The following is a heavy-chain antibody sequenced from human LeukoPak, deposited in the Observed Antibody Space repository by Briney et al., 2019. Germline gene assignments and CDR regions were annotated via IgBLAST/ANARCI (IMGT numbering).Heavy chain of an antibody. Sequence: VASVKVSCKASGGTFSSYAISWVRQAPGQGLEWMGRIIPILGIANYAQKFQGRVTITADKSTSTAYMELSSLRSEDTAVYYCARSKANVLRFLEYYFDYWGQGTLVTVSS. CDR3: ARSKANVLRFLEYYFDY. D-gene: IGHD3-3*01. V-gene: IGHV1-69*04. CDR2: IIPILGIA. J-gene: IGHJ4*02. CDR1: GGTFSSYA.